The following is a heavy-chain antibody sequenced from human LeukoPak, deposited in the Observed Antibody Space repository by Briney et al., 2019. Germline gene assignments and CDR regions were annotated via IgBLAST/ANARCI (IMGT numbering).Heavy chain of an antibody. J-gene: IGHJ4*02. Sequence: GGSLRLSCAVSGFTFSTKSMNWVRQAPGKGLEWVSYITADSGTTYYADSVKGRFTISRDNAKNSLYLQMNSLRDEDTAVYYCASRDYFDYWGQGALVTVSS. CDR1: GFTFSTKS. CDR2: ITADSGTT. V-gene: IGHV3-48*02. CDR3: ASRDYFDY.